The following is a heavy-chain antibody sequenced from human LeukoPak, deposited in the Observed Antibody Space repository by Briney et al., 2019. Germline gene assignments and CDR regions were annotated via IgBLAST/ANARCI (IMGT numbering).Heavy chain of an antibody. CDR3: ARGETTVTSYLGY. V-gene: IGHV1-2*04. CDR2: INPNSGGT. CDR1: GYTFTSYG. J-gene: IGHJ4*02. D-gene: IGHD4-17*01. Sequence: ASVKVSCKASGYTFTSYGISWVRQAPGQGLEWMGWINPNSGGTNYAQKFQGWVTMTRDTSISTAYMELSRLRSDDTAVYYCARGETTVTSYLGYWGQGTLVTVSS.